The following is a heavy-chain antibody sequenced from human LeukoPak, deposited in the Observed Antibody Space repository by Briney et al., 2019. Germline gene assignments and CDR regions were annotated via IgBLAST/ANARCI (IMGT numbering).Heavy chain of an antibody. Sequence: SETLSLTCTVSGGSISSYYWSWIRQPAGKGLEWIGRIYTSGSTNYNPSLKSRATISVDKSKNQFSLKLSSVTAADTAVYYCASVRVVGAKGYYFDYWGQGTLVTVSS. V-gene: IGHV4-4*07. CDR3: ASVRVVGAKGYYFDY. D-gene: IGHD1-26*01. CDR1: GGSISSYY. J-gene: IGHJ4*02. CDR2: IYTSGST.